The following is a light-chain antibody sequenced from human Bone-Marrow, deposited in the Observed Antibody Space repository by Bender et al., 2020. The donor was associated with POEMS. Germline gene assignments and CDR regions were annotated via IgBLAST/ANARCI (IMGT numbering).Light chain of an antibody. Sequence: QSVLTQPPSVSGAPGQRVTISCTGSSSNTGSGYDINWYQHLPGTAPKLLIYGYNNRPSGVPDRFSGSNSGNTATLTISGTQAEDEGDYYCQSYDNSLGGWVFGGGTKLTVL. CDR1: SSNTGSGYD. V-gene: IGLV1-40*01. CDR3: QSYDNSLGGWV. J-gene: IGLJ3*02. CDR2: GYN.